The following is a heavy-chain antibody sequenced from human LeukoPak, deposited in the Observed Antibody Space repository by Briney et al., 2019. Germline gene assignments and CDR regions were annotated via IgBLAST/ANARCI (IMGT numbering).Heavy chain of an antibody. CDR1: GFTFRNYW. D-gene: IGHD3-3*02. V-gene: IGHV3-7*01. Sequence: GGSLRLSCAASGFTFRNYWLSWVRQAPGKGLEWVANIKQDGSEKYYVDSVEGRFTISRDNAKNSLYLQMNSLRAEDTAVYYCARGGIRAFDIWGQGTMVTVSS. CDR3: ARGGIRAFDI. J-gene: IGHJ3*02. CDR2: IKQDGSEK.